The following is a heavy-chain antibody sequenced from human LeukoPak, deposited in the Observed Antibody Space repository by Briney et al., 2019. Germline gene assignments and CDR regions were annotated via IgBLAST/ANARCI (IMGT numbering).Heavy chain of an antibody. CDR3: ARHRRSIVGATTWFDP. D-gene: IGHD1-26*01. V-gene: IGHV1-18*01. Sequence: ASVKVSCKASGYTFSVYGVSWVRQAPGQGLEWMGWISAYNGNTNYAQKLQGRVTMTTDTSTSTAYMELRSLRSDDTAVYYCARHRRSIVGATTWFDPWGQGTLVTVSS. J-gene: IGHJ5*02. CDR2: ISAYNGNT. CDR1: GYTFSVYG.